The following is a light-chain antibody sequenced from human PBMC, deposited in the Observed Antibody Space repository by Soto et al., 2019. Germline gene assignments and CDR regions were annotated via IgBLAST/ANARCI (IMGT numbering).Light chain of an antibody. CDR3: CSYAGSYTFYV. CDR1: SSDVGGYNY. CDR2: DVS. V-gene: IGLV2-11*01. Sequence: QSVLTQPRSVSGSPGQSVTISCTGTSSDVGGYNYVSWYQQHPGKAPKLMIYDVSKRPSGVPDRFSGSKSGNTAPLTISGLQXEDEADYYCCSYAGSYTFYVFGTGTKV. J-gene: IGLJ1*01.